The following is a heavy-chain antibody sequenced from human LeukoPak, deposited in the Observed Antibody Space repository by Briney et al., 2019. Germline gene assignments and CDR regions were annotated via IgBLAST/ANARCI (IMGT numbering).Heavy chain of an antibody. CDR2: INSDGSST. CDR3: ARGPGAFDI. CDR1: GFTFSSFW. V-gene: IGHV3-74*01. J-gene: IGHJ3*02. Sequence: GGSLRLSCAASGFTFSSFWMNWVRQAPGKGLVWVSRINSDGSSTSYADSVKGRFTISRDNAKNTLFLQMNSLRAEDTAVYYCARGPGAFDIWGQGTMVTVSS. D-gene: IGHD2-2*01.